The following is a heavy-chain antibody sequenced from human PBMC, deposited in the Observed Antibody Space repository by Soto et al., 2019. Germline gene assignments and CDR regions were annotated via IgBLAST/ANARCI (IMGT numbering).Heavy chain of an antibody. CDR3: ARGYPYGPFDY. CDR2: IYYTGNT. Sequence: SETLSLTCSVSGGSINSGDSYWNWIRQNPGKGLEWNGFIYYTGNTYCNPSLRSRCSMSLDTSENQFSLKLSSVTAADTAVYYCARGYPYGPFDYWGQGTLVTVSS. CDR1: GGSINSGDSY. V-gene: IGHV4-31*03. J-gene: IGHJ4*02. D-gene: IGHD4-17*01.